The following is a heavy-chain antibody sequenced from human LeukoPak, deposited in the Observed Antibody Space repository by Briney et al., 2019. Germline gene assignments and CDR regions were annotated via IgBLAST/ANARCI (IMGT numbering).Heavy chain of an antibody. Sequence: SETLSLTCTVSGYSISNGFYWGWIRQPPGKGLEWFGSIYHSGNAYYNPSLKCRVTISVDTSENQFSLKLSSVTAADTAVYYCARSELLWFGGVNSGFDYWGQGTLVTVFS. J-gene: IGHJ4*02. CDR1: GYSISNGFY. CDR3: ARSELLWFGGVNSGFDY. V-gene: IGHV4-38-2*02. D-gene: IGHD3-10*01. CDR2: IYHSGNA.